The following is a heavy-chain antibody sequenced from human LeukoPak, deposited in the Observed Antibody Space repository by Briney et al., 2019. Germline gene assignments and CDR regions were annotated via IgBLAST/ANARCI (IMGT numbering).Heavy chain of an antibody. CDR1: GGSFSGYY. D-gene: IGHD3-16*02. V-gene: IGHV4-34*01. CDR2: INHTGST. Sequence: PSETLSLTCAVYGGSFSGYYWSWIRQPPGKGLEWIGEINHTGSTNYDPSLKSRVTISVDTSKNQFSLKLSSVTAADTAVYYCARCHYDYVWGSYRYTIRGGYYFDHWGQGTLVTVSS. CDR3: ARCHYDYVWGSYRYTIRGGYYFDH. J-gene: IGHJ4*02.